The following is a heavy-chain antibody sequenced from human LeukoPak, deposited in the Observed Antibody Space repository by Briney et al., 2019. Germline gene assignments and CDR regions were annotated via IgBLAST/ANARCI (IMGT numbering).Heavy chain of an antibody. J-gene: IGHJ4*02. CDR1: GGSISYFY. D-gene: IGHD6-19*01. CDR2: IYHGGIT. CDR3: ARLNVGSGWFFDC. V-gene: IGHV4-59*08. Sequence: SETLSLTCTVSGGSISYFYWGCIRQPPGKGLEWVGYIYHGGITNYNPSLESRVSMSADTSKNQFSLRLNSVTAADTAVYYCARLNVGSGWFFDCWGQGTLVTVSS.